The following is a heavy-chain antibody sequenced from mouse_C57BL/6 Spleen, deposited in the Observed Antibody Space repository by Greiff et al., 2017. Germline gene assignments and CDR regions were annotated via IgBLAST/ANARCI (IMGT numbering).Heavy chain of an antibody. Sequence: VQLQQPGAELVRPGTSVKLSCKASGYTFTSYWMHWVKQRPGQGLEWIGVIDPSDSYTNYNQKFKGKATLTVDTSSSTAYMQLSSLTSEDSAVYYCARGGVTWGQGTLVTVSA. CDR3: ARGGVT. J-gene: IGHJ3*01. D-gene: IGHD2-2*01. CDR1: GYTFTSYW. V-gene: IGHV1-59*01. CDR2: IDPSDSYT.